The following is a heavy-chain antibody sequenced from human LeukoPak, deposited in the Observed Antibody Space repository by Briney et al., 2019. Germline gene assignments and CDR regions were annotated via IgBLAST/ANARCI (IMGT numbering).Heavy chain of an antibody. D-gene: IGHD2-15*01. Sequence: SETLSLTCTVSGGSISSYYWSWIRQPAGKGLEWIGRIYTSGSTNYNPSLKSRVTMSVDTSKNQFSLKLSSVTAADTAVYYCARDIPPARAHDWFDPWGQGTLVTVSS. J-gene: IGHJ5*02. V-gene: IGHV4-4*07. CDR3: ARDIPPARAHDWFDP. CDR2: IYTSGST. CDR1: GGSISSYY.